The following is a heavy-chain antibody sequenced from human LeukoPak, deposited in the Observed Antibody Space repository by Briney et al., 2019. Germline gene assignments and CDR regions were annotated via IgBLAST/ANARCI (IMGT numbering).Heavy chain of an antibody. J-gene: IGHJ6*03. Sequence: PGRSLRLSCAASGFTFDNYAMHWVRQAPGKGLEWVSGISWNSGSIGYADSVKGRFTISRDNAKNSLYLQMNSLRAEDTALYYCAKDIVATVYYMDVWGKGTTVTVSS. V-gene: IGHV3-9*01. CDR3: AKDIVATVYYMDV. D-gene: IGHD5-12*01. CDR2: ISWNSGSI. CDR1: GFTFDNYA.